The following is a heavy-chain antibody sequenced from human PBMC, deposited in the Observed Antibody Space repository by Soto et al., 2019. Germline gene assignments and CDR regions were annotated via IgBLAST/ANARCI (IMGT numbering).Heavy chain of an antibody. CDR1: GYTFTGYY. CDR3: ARDQGRHNWNYFYYYYCMDV. V-gene: IGHV1-2*04. J-gene: IGHJ6*03. CDR2: INPNSGGT. Sequence: ASVKVSCKAFGYTFTGYYMHWVRQAPGQGVEWMGWINPNSGGTNYAQKFQGWVTMTRDTSISTAYMELNSLRAEDTAVYYCARDQGRHNWNYFYYYYCMDVWGKGTTVTVSS. D-gene: IGHD1-7*01.